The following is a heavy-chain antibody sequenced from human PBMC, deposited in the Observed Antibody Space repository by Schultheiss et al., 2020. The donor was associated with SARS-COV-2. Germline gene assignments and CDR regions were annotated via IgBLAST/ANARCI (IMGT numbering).Heavy chain of an antibody. V-gene: IGHV3-11*06. D-gene: IGHD6-13*01. J-gene: IGHJ2*01. Sequence: GGSLRLSCAASGFTFSDYYMSWIRQAPGKGLEWVSYISSSSSYTNYADSVKGRFTISRDNAKNSLYLQMNSLRAEDTAVYYCARDPFRSSWYRDWYFDLWGRGTLVTVSS. CDR1: GFTFSDYY. CDR2: ISSSSSYT. CDR3: ARDPFRSSWYRDWYFDL.